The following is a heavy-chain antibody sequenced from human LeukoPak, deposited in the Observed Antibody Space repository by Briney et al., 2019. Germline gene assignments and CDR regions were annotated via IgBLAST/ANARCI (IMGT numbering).Heavy chain of an antibody. CDR1: GGSISSSDYY. D-gene: IGHD4-17*01. V-gene: IGHV4-30-4*08. Sequence: PSQTLSLTCTVSGGSISSSDYYWSWIRQPPGKGLEWIGYIYYSGSTYYNPSLKSRVTISVDTSKNQFSLKLSSVTAADTAVYYCARETGGYGDYLFDYWGQGTLVTVSS. CDR3: ARETGGYGDYLFDY. CDR2: IYYSGST. J-gene: IGHJ4*02.